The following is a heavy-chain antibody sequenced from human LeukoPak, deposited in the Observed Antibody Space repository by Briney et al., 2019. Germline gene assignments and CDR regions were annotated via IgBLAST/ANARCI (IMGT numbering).Heavy chain of an antibody. Sequence: SVKVSCKASGGTFSSYAISWVRQAPGQGLEWMGRIIPIFGTANYAQKFQGRVTITTDESTSTAYMELSSLRSEDTAVYYCARDTWFGESQSPPFDYWGQGTLVTVSS. J-gene: IGHJ4*02. CDR1: GGTFSSYA. CDR3: ARDTWFGESQSPPFDY. D-gene: IGHD3-10*01. CDR2: IIPIFGTA. V-gene: IGHV1-69*05.